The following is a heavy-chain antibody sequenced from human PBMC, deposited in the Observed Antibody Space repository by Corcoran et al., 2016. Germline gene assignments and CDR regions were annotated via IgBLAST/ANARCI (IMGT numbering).Heavy chain of an antibody. J-gene: IGHJ4*02. CDR1: GGSFSGYY. CDR2: INHSGST. D-gene: IGHD6-6*01. Sequence: QVQLQQWGAGLLKPSETLSLTCAVYGGSFSGYYWSWIRQPPGKGLEWIGEINHSGSTNYNPSLKSRVTISVDTSKNQFSLKLSSVTAADTAVYYCAIGTASRPGTGFAYWGQGTLVTVSS. CDR3: AIGTASRPGTGFAY. V-gene: IGHV4-34*01.